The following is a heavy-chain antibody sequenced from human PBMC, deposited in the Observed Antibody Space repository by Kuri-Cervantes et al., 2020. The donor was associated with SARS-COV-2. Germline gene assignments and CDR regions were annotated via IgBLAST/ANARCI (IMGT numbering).Heavy chain of an antibody. D-gene: IGHD6-13*01. Sequence: GGSLRLSCAASGFTFSIYGLHWVRQAPGKGLEWVAVISYDGSNKYYADSVKGRFTISRDNAKNSLYLQMNSLRAEDTALYYCAKDSQQLVQSDNWFDPWGQGTLVTVSS. CDR3: AKDSQQLVQSDNWFDP. V-gene: IGHV3-30*04. J-gene: IGHJ5*02. CDR2: ISYDGSNK. CDR1: GFTFSIYG.